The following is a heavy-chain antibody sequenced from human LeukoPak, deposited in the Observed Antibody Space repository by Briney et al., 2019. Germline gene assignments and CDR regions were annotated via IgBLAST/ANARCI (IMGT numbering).Heavy chain of an antibody. V-gene: IGHV1-2*02. CDR1: GYTFTGYY. CDR3: ARDDEVIAAAGISDY. CDR2: INPNSGGT. Sequence: ASVKVSCKASGYTFTGYYMHWVRQAPGQGLEWMGWINPNSGGTNYAQKFQGRVTMTRDTSISTAYMELSRLRSDDTAVYYCARDDEVIAAAGISDYWGQGTLVTVSS. J-gene: IGHJ4*02. D-gene: IGHD6-13*01.